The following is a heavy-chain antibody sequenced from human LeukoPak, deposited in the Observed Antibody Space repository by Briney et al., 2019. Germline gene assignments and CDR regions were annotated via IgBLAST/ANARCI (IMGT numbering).Heavy chain of an antibody. Sequence: GGSLRLSCAASGFTFSSYSMNWVRQAPGKGLEWVSSISSSSSYIYYADSVKGRFTISRDNAKNSLYLQMNSLRAEDTAVYYCAREAYSYGPFDYWGQGTLVTVSS. J-gene: IGHJ4*02. CDR3: AREAYSYGPFDY. V-gene: IGHV3-21*01. CDR2: ISSSSSYI. CDR1: GFTFSSYS. D-gene: IGHD5-18*01.